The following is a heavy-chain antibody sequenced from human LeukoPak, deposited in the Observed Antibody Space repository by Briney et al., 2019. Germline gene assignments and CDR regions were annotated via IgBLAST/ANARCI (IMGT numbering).Heavy chain of an antibody. Sequence: GGSLRLSCEASGFTVSGTHMVWVRQAPGKGLEWVSVTYTGGNSYYAGSVQGRFIISRDISKNTLYLQMNNLRAEDSALYYCARGGRGSAAVVAPRSFDIWGQGTTVTVSS. D-gene: IGHD3-22*01. CDR3: ARGGRGSAAVVAPRSFDI. J-gene: IGHJ3*02. V-gene: IGHV3-53*01. CDR2: TYTGGNS. CDR1: GFTVSGTH.